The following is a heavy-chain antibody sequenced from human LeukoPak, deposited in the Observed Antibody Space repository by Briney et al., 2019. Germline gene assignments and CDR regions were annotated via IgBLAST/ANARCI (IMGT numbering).Heavy chain of an antibody. J-gene: IGHJ6*03. Sequence: GASVKVSCKASLYTFTGYYMHWVRQAAAQGLEGMGWINPNSGGTNYAQKFQGRVTMTRDTSISKAYMYLSRVRSDGPAVYYFWRDHYKNARAGRLYYYYMDVWGKGTTVTISS. V-gene: IGHV1-2*02. CDR1: LYTFTGYY. D-gene: IGHD6-13*01. CDR3: WRDHYKNARAGRLYYYYMDV. CDR2: INPNSGGT.